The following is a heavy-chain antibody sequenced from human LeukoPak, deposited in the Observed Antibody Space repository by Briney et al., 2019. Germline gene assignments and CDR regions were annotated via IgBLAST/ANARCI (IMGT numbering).Heavy chain of an antibody. V-gene: IGHV4-38-2*02. CDR3: ARDEGVITDY. J-gene: IGHJ4*02. CDR2: IYHSGST. CDR1: GYSISSGYY. Sequence: PSETLSLTCTVSGYSISSGYYWGWIRRPPGKGLEWIGSIYHSGSTYYNPSLKSRVTISVDTSKNQFSLKLSSVTAADTAVYYCARDEGVITDYWGQGTLVTVSS. D-gene: IGHD3-22*01.